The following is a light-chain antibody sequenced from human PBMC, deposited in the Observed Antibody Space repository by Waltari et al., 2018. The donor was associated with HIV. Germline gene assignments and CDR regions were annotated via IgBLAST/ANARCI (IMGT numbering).Light chain of an antibody. CDR2: EVN. J-gene: IGLJ3*02. CDR3: CSYAGRGAV. V-gene: IGLV2-23*02. CDR1: SSDVGRYKL. Sequence: QYALTQPASVSGSHGKSITISCTGPSSDVGRYKLVSWYQQHPGKAPTLMIYEVNERPSGVSNRFSGSKSGNTASLTISGLQAEDEAHYYCCSYAGRGAVFGGGTKVTVL.